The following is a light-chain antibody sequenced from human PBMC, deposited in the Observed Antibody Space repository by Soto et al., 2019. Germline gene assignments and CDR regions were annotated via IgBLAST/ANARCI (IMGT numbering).Light chain of an antibody. CDR2: GAS. V-gene: IGKV3-20*01. CDR3: QQYGSTHT. Sequence: EIVLTQSPGTLSLSPGERATLSCRASQSVSSNYLAWYQQKPGQAPRLLIYGASIRATGIPDRFSGSGSGTDFTLTITRLEPEDFAVYYCQQYGSTHTFCGGTKVEIK. J-gene: IGKJ4*01. CDR1: QSVSSNY.